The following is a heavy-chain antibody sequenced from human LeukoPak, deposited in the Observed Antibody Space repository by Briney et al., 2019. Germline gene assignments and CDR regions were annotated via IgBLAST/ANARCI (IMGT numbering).Heavy chain of an antibody. CDR3: ARAGSGWYRVTGKYWYFDL. D-gene: IGHD6-19*01. CDR1: GDSIRSDH. CDR2: VKQDGSEK. J-gene: IGHJ2*01. V-gene: IGHV3-7*01. Sequence: ETLSLTCTVSGDSIRSDHWSWVRQAPGKGLEWVANVKQDGSEKYYVDSVKGRFTISRDNAKNSLYLQMNSLRAEDTAAYYCARAGSGWYRVTGKYWYFDLWGRGTLVTVSS.